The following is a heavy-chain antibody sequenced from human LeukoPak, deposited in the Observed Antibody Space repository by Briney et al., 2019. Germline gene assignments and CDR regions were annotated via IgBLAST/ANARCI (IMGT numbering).Heavy chain of an antibody. CDR2: KYYSGSA. V-gene: IGHV4-31*03. J-gene: IGHJ3*02. CDR1: GVSISDGRYY. CDR3: ATPYCSSISCLDVFNI. D-gene: IGHD2-2*01. Sequence: PSQTLSLTCSVSGVSISDGRYYWTWIRQHPGRGLEWNGYKYYSGSANYNPSLKSRLTISVDTSKNQFSLQLSSVTAADTAMYYCATPYCSSISCLDVFNIWGQGTMVTVSS.